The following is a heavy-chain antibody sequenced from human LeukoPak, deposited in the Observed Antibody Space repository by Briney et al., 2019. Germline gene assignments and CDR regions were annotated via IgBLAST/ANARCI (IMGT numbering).Heavy chain of an antibody. J-gene: IGHJ4*02. Sequence: GGSLRLSCAASGFTFSRYNMNWVRLAPGKGLEWVSYISSSSGYIYYADLVKGRFAISRDNAKKSLYLQMNSLRAEDTAVYYCAREVYDSKFSLDNWGQGTLVTVSS. CDR1: GFTFSRYN. CDR3: AREVYDSKFSLDN. D-gene: IGHD3-22*01. V-gene: IGHV3-21*01. CDR2: ISSSSGYI.